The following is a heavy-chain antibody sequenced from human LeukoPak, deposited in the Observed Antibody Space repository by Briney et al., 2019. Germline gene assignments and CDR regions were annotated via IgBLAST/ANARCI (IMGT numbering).Heavy chain of an antibody. V-gene: IGHV3-23*01. D-gene: IGHD5-12*01. CDR3: ARVSGYELKYPDY. Sequence: GGSLRLSCAASGFTFSDHAMIWVRQAPGKGLEWVSGISARGDSTYYADSVKGRFTISRDNSKNTLYLQMNSLRAEDTAVYYCARVSGYELKYPDYWGQGTLVTVSS. CDR2: ISARGDST. CDR1: GFTFSDHA. J-gene: IGHJ4*02.